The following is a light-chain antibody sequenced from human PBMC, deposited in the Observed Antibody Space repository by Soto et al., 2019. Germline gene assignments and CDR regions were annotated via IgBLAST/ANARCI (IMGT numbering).Light chain of an antibody. CDR1: QTVSITY. V-gene: IGKV3D-20*02. J-gene: IGKJ5*01. CDR2: GAS. CDR3: QQRSNWPPT. Sequence: EIVLTQSPGTLSLSPGESATLSCRASQTVSITYLTWYQQKPGQAPRLLIFGASKRATGIPDRFRGSGSGTDFTLTISSVEPEDFAVYICQQRSNWPPTFGQGTRLEIK.